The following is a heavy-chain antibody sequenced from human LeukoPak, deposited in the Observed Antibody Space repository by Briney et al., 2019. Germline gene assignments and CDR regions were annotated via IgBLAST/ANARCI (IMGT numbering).Heavy chain of an antibody. J-gene: IGHJ3*02. D-gene: IGHD5-24*01. CDR1: GYTFSTYG. V-gene: IGHV1-18*01. CDR3: ARIRDGYNDAYDI. Sequence: ASVKVSCKASGYTFSTYGICWVRQAPGQGLEWMGWISAYNGNTNYAQNFQGRVTMTRDTSASTVYMELSSLRSEDTAIYYCARIRDGYNDAYDIWGQGTVVTVPS. CDR2: ISAYNGNT.